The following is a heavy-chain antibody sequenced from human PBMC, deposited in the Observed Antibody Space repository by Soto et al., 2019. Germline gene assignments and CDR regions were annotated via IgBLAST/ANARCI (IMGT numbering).Heavy chain of an antibody. CDR3: ARDYYDRSGYSMYYYYGMDV. CDR1: GFTFSSYA. Sequence: PGGSLRLSCAASGFTFSSYAMHWVRQAPGKGLEWVAVISYDGSNKYYADSVKGRFTISRDNSKNTLYLQMNSLRAEDTAVYYCARDYYDRSGYSMYYYYGMDVWGQGTTVTVSS. V-gene: IGHV3-30-3*01. J-gene: IGHJ6*02. CDR2: ISYDGSNK. D-gene: IGHD3-22*01.